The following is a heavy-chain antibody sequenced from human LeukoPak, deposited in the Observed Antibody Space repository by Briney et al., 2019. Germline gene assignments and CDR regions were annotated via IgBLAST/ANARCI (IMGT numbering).Heavy chain of an antibody. Sequence: ASVKVSCKASGYTFTSYGISWVRQAPGQGLEWMGWISAYNGNTNYAQKLQGRVTMTTDTSTSTAYMELRSLRSYDTAVYYCASARAGYFDWLLNYWGQGTLVTVSS. CDR1: GYTFTSYG. V-gene: IGHV1-18*01. J-gene: IGHJ4*02. D-gene: IGHD3-9*01. CDR3: ASARAGYFDWLLNY. CDR2: ISAYNGNT.